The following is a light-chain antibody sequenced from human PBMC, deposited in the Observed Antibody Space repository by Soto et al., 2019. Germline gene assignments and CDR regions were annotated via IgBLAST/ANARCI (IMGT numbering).Light chain of an antibody. CDR3: QQYNSYST. CDR2: DAS. CDR1: QSISSW. V-gene: IGKV1-5*01. J-gene: IGKJ1*01. Sequence: DIQMTQSPSTLSASVGDRVTITCRASQSISSWLAWYQQKPGKAPKLLIYDASSLESGVQSRLSGSGSGTEFTLTISSLQPDDFATYYCQQYNSYSTFGQGTKVDI.